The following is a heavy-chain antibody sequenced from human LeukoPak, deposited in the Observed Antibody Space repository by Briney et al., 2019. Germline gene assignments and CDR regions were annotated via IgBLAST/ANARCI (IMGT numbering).Heavy chain of an antibody. Sequence: ASVKVSCKASGYTFTSYGISWVRQAPGQGLEGMGWISAYNGNTNYAQKLQGRVTMTTDTSTSTAYMELRSLRSDDTAVYYCARDDVVVVPAAGGHYYYYYMDVWGKGTTVTISS. J-gene: IGHJ6*03. V-gene: IGHV1-18*01. CDR2: ISAYNGNT. CDR1: GYTFTSYG. CDR3: ARDDVVVVPAAGGHYYYYYMDV. D-gene: IGHD2-2*01.